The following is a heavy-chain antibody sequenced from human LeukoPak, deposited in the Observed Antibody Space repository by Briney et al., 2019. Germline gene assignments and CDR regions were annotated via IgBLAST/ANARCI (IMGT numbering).Heavy chain of an antibody. CDR2: IHPSGGST. CDR3: ARDDSPYYYDSSGYMSY. D-gene: IGHD3-22*01. J-gene: IGHJ4*02. V-gene: IGHV1-46*01. Sequence: ASVKVSCKASGYTFTSYYMHWVRQAPGQGLEWMGIIHPSGGSTSYAQKFQGRVTMTRDMSTTTVYMELSSLRSEDTAVYYCARDDSPYYYDSSGYMSYWGQGTLVTVSS. CDR1: GYTFTSYY.